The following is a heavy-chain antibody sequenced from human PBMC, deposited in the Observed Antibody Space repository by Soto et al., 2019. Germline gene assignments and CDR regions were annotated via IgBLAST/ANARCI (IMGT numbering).Heavy chain of an antibody. D-gene: IGHD3-10*01. CDR3: ARVMMVRGVPTRFYFDY. CDR1: GYTFTSYG. CDR2: ISAYNGNT. V-gene: IGHV1-18*01. J-gene: IGHJ4*02. Sequence: QVQLVQSGAEVKKPGASVKVSCKASGYTFTSYGISWVRQAPGQGLEWMGWISAYNGNTNYAQKLQGRVTMTTDTSTSTAYMELRSLGSDDTAVYYCARVMMVRGVPTRFYFDYWGQGTLVTVSS.